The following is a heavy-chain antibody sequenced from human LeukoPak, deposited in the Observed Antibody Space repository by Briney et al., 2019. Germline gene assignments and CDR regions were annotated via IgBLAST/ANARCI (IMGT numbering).Heavy chain of an antibody. CDR2: ISGSGGST. J-gene: IGHJ4*02. CDR3: AKVTDPITIFGVDPPGYYFDY. CDR1: GFTFSSYA. Sequence: PGGSLRLSCAASGFTFSSYAMSWVRQAPGKGLEWVSAISGSGGSTYYADSVKGRFTISRDNSKNTLYLQMNSLRAEDTAVYYCAKVTDPITIFGVDPPGYYFDYWGQGTLVTVSS. V-gene: IGHV3-23*01. D-gene: IGHD3-3*01.